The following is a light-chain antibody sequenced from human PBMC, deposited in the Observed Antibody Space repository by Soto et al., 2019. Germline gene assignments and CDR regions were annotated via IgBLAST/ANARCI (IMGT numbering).Light chain of an antibody. CDR1: QGIRNY. CDR3: QKYSSAPLT. V-gene: IGKV1-27*01. J-gene: IGKJ4*01. CDR2: AAS. Sequence: DIQMTQSPSSLSASVGDRVTITCRASQGIRNYLAWYQQKPGKVPKLLIYAASTLQAGVPSRFSGSGSGTDFTLTISSLQPEDVATYYCQKYSSAPLTFGGGTRVEIK.